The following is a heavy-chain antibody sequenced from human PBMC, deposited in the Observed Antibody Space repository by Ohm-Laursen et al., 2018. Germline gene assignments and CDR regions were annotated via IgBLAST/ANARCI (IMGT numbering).Heavy chain of an antibody. D-gene: IGHD6-19*01. CDR1: GFIFRNFG. CDR2: IWYDGSNK. J-gene: IGHJ4*02. Sequence: LSLTCAASGFIFRNFGMHWVRQAPGKGLEWVAAIWYDGSNKYYADSVKGRFTISRDNSKNTLYLQLNSLRAEDTAVYYCAKGRVGSVAGRTFDYWGQGTLVTVSS. CDR3: AKGRVGSVAGRTFDY. V-gene: IGHV3-33*06.